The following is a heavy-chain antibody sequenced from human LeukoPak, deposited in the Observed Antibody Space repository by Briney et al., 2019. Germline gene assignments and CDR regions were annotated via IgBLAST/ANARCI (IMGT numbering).Heavy chain of an antibody. D-gene: IGHD5-18*01. CDR2: IYHSGST. V-gene: IGHV4-30-2*01. Sequence: PSETLSLTCAVSGGSISRGGYSWSWIRQPPGTGLEWVGYIYHSGSTYYNPSLKSRVTISVDRSKNQFSLKLSSVTAADTAVYCCARAYSFSFDYWGQGTLVTVSS. CDR3: ARAYSFSFDY. J-gene: IGHJ4*02. CDR1: GGSISRGGYS.